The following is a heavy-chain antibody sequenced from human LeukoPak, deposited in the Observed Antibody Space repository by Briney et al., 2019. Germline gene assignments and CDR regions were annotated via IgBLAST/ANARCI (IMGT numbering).Heavy chain of an antibody. Sequence: SVKVSYKASGGTFSSYAISWVRQAPGQGLEWMGGIIPIFGTANYAQKFQGRVTITADESTSTAYMGLSSLRSEDTAVYYCARAHVDTAMPNVDTARYYFDYWGQGTLVTVSS. V-gene: IGHV1-69*13. CDR3: ARAHVDTAMPNVDTARYYFDY. CDR1: GGTFSSYA. J-gene: IGHJ4*02. CDR2: IIPIFGTA. D-gene: IGHD5-18*01.